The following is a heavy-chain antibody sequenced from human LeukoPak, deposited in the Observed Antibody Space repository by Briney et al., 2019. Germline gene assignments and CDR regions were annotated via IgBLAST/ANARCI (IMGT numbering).Heavy chain of an antibody. CDR3: AKDEPEHYYGSGSQDNWFDP. D-gene: IGHD3-10*01. CDR1: GFTFGTYA. CDR2: VGTSGDAT. Sequence: GGSLRLSCAASGFTFGTYAMTWVRRAPGKGLEWVSAVGTSGDATYYANSVKGRFTISRDNSKNTLYLQMNSLRAEDTAVYYCAKDEPEHYYGSGSQDNWFDPWGQGTLVTVSS. J-gene: IGHJ5*02. V-gene: IGHV3-23*01.